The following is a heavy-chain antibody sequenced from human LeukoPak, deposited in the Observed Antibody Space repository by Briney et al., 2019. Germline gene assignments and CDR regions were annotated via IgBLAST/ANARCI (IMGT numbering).Heavy chain of an antibody. Sequence: GGSLRLSCAASGFTFSTYSMSWVRQAQRKGLEWVSVIYPSGGTTYYADSVKGRFTISRDNSKNTLYLQMHSLRAEDTALYYCAKDQRPDSGYDIDSWGQGTLVTVSA. CDR3: AKDQRPDSGYDIDS. V-gene: IGHV3-23*01. CDR1: GFTFSTYS. D-gene: IGHD5-12*01. CDR2: IYPSGGTT. J-gene: IGHJ4*02.